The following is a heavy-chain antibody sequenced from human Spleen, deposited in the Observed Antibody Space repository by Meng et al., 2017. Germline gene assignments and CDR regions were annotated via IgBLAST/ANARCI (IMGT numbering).Heavy chain of an antibody. CDR3: ARGRGSYSY. D-gene: IGHD3-16*01. J-gene: IGHJ4*02. V-gene: IGHV4-34*01. CDR1: GGSFSGYY. Sequence: VQLQQWGAGLLKPSETLSLPRAVYGGSFSGYYWSWIRQPPGKGLEWIGEINHSGSTNYNPSLKSRVTISVDTSKNQFSLKLSSVTAADTAVYYCARGRGSYSYWGQGTLVTVSS. CDR2: INHSGST.